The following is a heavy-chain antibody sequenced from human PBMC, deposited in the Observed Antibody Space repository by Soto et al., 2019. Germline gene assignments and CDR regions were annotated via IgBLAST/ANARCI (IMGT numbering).Heavy chain of an antibody. CDR1: GFTFSSYG. J-gene: IGHJ6*02. Sequence: GGSLRLSCAASGFTFSSYGMHWVRQAPGKGLEWVAVIWYDGSNKYYADSVKGRFTISRDNSKNTLYLQMNSLRAEDTAVYYCAREGPNYYYGMDVWGQGTTVTVSS. CDR3: AREGPNYYYGMDV. CDR2: IWYDGSNK. V-gene: IGHV3-33*01.